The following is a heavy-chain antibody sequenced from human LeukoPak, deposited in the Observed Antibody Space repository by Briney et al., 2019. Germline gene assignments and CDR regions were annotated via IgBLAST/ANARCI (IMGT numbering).Heavy chain of an antibody. CDR3: ARAMNSWFLLDLDY. CDR1: GGSFSGYY. CDR2: IYTSGTT. J-gene: IGHJ4*02. D-gene: IGHD3-22*01. Sequence: SETLSLTCAVYGGSFSGYYWSWLRQPAGKGLEWIGRIYTSGTTHYNPSLKSRVTMSVDTSKNQFSLKLSSVTAADTAMYYCARAMNSWFLLDLDYWGQGNLVTVSS. V-gene: IGHV4-59*10.